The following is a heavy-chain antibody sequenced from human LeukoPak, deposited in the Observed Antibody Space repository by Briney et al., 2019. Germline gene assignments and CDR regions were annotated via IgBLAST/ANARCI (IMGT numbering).Heavy chain of an antibody. CDR3: ATGIVGATVDYYYYMDV. V-gene: IGHV1-24*01. D-gene: IGHD1-26*01. Sequence: ASVKVSCKVSGSTLTELSMHWVRQAPGKGLEWMGGFDPEDGETIYAQKFQGRVTMTEDTSTDTAYMELSSLRSEDTAVYYCATGIVGATVDYYYYMDVWGKGTTVTVSS. J-gene: IGHJ6*03. CDR2: FDPEDGET. CDR1: GSTLTELS.